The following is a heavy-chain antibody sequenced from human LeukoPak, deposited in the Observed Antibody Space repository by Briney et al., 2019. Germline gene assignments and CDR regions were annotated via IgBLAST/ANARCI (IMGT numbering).Heavy chain of an antibody. Sequence: PGGSLRLSCAASGFSFRDYTMNWVRQAPGKGLEWVASISSSSSYIYFANSERGRFSISRDNAKNSLYLQMNSLRAEDTAVYYCAKDSPSRTATTEVPVDYWGQGTLVTVSS. J-gene: IGHJ4*02. D-gene: IGHD1/OR15-1a*01. CDR2: ISSSSSYI. CDR1: GFSFRDYT. V-gene: IGHV3-21*01. CDR3: AKDSPSRTATTEVPVDY.